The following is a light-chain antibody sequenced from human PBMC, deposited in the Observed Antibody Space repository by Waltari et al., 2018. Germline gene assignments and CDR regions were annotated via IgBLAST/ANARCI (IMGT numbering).Light chain of an antibody. CDR3: QKYGTRPAT. CDR1: QSVGRT. J-gene: IGKJ1*01. Sequence: EIVLTQSPASLSLSPGDRDPLSCRASQSVGRTLAWYQQRPGQAPRLLIYDASSRATGIPDRFSGSGSGTDFSLTISRLEPEDFAVYYCQKYGTRPATFGQGTKVEVK. CDR2: DAS. V-gene: IGKV3-20*01.